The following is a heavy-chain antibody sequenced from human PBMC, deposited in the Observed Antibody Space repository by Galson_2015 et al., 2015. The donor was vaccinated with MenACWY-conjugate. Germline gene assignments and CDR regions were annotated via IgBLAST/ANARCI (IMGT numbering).Heavy chain of an antibody. CDR1: GGSISSSNW. V-gene: IGHV4-4*02. Sequence: ETLSLTCAVSGGSISSSNWWSWVRQPPGKGLEWIGEIYHSGSTNYNPSLKSRVTISVDKSKNQFSLKLSSVTAADTAVYYCARRKKQWLVPTRFDPWGQGTLVTVSS. J-gene: IGHJ5*02. D-gene: IGHD6-19*01. CDR2: IYHSGST. CDR3: ARRKKQWLVPTRFDP.